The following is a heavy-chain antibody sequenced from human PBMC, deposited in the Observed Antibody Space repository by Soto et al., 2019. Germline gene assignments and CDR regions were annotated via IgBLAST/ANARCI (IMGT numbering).Heavy chain of an antibody. CDR2: IYYSGST. J-gene: IGHJ3*02. D-gene: IGHD3-16*01. CDR3: ARPRRRGSSSEAFDI. CDR1: GGSISSYY. V-gene: IGHV4-59*08. Sequence: SETLSLTCTVSGGSISSYYWSWIRQPPGKGLEWIGYIYYSGSTNYNPSLKSRVTISVDTSKNQFSLKLSSVTAADTAVYYCARPRRRGSSSEAFDIWGQGTMVTV.